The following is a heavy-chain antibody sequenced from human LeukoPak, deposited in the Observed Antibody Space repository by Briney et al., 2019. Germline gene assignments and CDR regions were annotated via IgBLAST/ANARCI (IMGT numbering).Heavy chain of an antibody. V-gene: IGHV3-9*03. CDR2: ISWNSGSI. CDR3: AKDIRYYYDSSGYYDY. J-gene: IGHJ4*02. Sequence: GGSLRPSCAASGFTFDDYAMHWVRQAPGKGLEWVSGISWNSGSIGYADSVKGRFTISRDNAKNSLYLQMNSLRAEDMALYYCAKDIRYYYDSSGYYDYWGQGTLVTVSS. D-gene: IGHD3-22*01. CDR1: GFTFDDYA.